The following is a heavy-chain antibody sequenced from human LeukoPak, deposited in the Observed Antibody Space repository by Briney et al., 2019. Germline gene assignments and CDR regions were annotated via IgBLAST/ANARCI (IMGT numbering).Heavy chain of an antibody. CDR3: AREGSYYADAFDI. CDR2: IVPIFGTA. V-gene: IGHV1-69*06. CDR1: GGTFSSYA. D-gene: IGHD1-26*01. Sequence: GASVKVSCKASGGTFSSYAISWVRQAPGQGLEWMGGIVPIFGTANYAQKFQGRVTITADKSTSTAYMELSSLRSEDTAVYYCAREGSYYADAFDIWGQGTMVTVSS. J-gene: IGHJ3*02.